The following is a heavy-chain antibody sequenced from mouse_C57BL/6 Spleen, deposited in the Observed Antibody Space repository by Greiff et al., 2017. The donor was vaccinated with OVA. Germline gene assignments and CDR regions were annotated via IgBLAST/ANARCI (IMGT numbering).Heavy chain of an antibody. J-gene: IGHJ3*01. V-gene: IGHV1-54*01. D-gene: IGHD4-1*01. Sequence: QVQLQQSGAELVRPGTSVKVSCKASGYAFTNYLIEWVKQRPGQGLEWIGVINPGSGGTNYNEKFKGKATLTADKSSSTAYMQLSSLTSEDSAVYCCARTGTGFAYWGKGTLVTVSA. CDR2: INPGSGGT. CDR1: GYAFTNYL. CDR3: ARTGTGFAY.